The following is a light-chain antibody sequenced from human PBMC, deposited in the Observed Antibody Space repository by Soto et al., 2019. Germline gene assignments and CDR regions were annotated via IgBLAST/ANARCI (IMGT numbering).Light chain of an antibody. V-gene: IGLV2-14*01. CDR3: RSYTSSSTWV. CDR1: SSDVGGYNY. Sequence: QSALTQPASVSGSPGQSIAISCTGTSSDVGGYNYVSWYQQHPGKTPNLMIYDVSNRPSGVSNRFSGSRSGNTASLTISGVQAEDEADYYCRSYTSSSTWVFGGGTKLTVL. CDR2: DVS. J-gene: IGLJ3*02.